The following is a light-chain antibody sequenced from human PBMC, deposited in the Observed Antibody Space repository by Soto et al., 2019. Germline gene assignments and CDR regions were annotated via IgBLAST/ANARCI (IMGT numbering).Light chain of an antibody. Sequence: DIQMTQSPSTLSASVGDRVTITCRASQSISSWLAWYQRKPGKAPKLLIYRASILESGVPSIFSCSGSGTEITLTIGSLHTDVCANYYSQQQNGNPWTFGQGTK. V-gene: IGKV1-5*03. CDR3: QQQNGNPWT. J-gene: IGKJ1*01. CDR1: QSISSW. CDR2: RAS.